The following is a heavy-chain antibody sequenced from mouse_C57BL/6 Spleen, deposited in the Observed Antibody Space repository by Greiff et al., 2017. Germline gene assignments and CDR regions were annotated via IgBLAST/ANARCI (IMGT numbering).Heavy chain of an antibody. CDR2: INPGSGGT. Sequence: QVQLQQSGAELVRPGTSVKVSCKASGYAFTNYLIAWVKQRPGQGLEWIGVINPGSGGTNYNEKFKGKATLTADKSSSTAYMQLSSLTAEDSAVYFWARGYGSSSWFAYWGQGTLVTVSA. J-gene: IGHJ3*01. D-gene: IGHD1-1*01. V-gene: IGHV1-54*01. CDR1: GYAFTNYL. CDR3: ARGYGSSSWFAY.